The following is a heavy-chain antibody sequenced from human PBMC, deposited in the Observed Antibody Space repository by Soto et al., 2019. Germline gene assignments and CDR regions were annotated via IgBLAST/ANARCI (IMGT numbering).Heavy chain of an antibody. V-gene: IGHV4-34*01. CDR2: IYYSGST. D-gene: IGHD6-13*01. CDR3: ASFGRGTAAAGDNYYYYGMDV. J-gene: IGHJ6*02. Sequence: SETLSLTCAVYGGSFSGYYWTWIRQHPGKGLEWIGYIYYSGSTYYNPSLKSRITINPDTSKNQFSLQLNSVTPEDTAVYYCASFGRGTAAAGDNYYYYGMDVWGQGTTVTVSS. CDR1: GGSFSGYY.